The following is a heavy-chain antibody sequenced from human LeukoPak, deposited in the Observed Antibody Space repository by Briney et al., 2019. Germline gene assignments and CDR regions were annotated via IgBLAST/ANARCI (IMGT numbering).Heavy chain of an antibody. J-gene: IGHJ4*02. V-gene: IGHV4-39*07. Sequence: SETLSLTCTVSGGSISSYYWGWIRQPPGKGLEWIGSIYHSGSTYYNPSLKSRVTISVDTSKNQSSLKLSSVTAADTAVYYCARVATAGTYYFDYWGQGTLVTVSS. D-gene: IGHD6-13*01. CDR1: GGSISSYY. CDR2: IYHSGST. CDR3: ARVATAGTYYFDY.